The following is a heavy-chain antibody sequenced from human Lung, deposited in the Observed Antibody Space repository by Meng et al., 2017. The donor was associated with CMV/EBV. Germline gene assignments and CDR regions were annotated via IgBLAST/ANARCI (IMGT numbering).Heavy chain of an antibody. CDR1: GFTFSSYA. V-gene: IGHV3-30-3*01. CDR3: ARDPLSSRYYDFWSGYEGYYYYGMDV. CDR2: ISYDGSNK. Sequence: GGSLRLXXAASGFTFSSYAMHWVRQAPGKGLEWVAVISYDGSNKYYADSVKGRFTISRDNSKNTLYLQMNSLRAEDTAVYYCARDPLSSRYYDFWSGYEGYYYYGMDVWGQGXTVTVSS. J-gene: IGHJ6*02. D-gene: IGHD3-3*01.